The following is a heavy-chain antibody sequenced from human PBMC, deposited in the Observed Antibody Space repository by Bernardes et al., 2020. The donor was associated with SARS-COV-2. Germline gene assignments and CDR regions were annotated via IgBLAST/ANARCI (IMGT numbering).Heavy chain of an antibody. D-gene: IGHD3-10*01. Sequence: GGSLRLSCAASGFTFSTYWMHWVRQVPGKGLVWVARINEHGSYRDYADSVEGRFTISRDNAKNTLYLQMNSLRAEDTAVYYCGRDLSGMADYWGPGTLVTV. J-gene: IGHJ4*02. V-gene: IGHV3-74*01. CDR2: INEHGSYR. CDR1: GFTFSTYW. CDR3: GRDLSGMADY.